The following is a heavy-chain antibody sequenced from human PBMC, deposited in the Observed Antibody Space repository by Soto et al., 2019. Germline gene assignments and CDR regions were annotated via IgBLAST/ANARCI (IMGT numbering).Heavy chain of an antibody. Sequence: SSETLSLTFTVSGGSVSSGSYYWSWIRQPPGKGLEWIGYIYYSGSTNYNHSLKSRVTISVDTSKNQFSLKLSSVTAADKAVYYCARIRAYSNYPAGVVDYWGQGTLVTVSS. D-gene: IGHD4-4*01. CDR3: ARIRAYSNYPAGVVDY. CDR2: IYYSGST. CDR1: GGSVSSGSYY. J-gene: IGHJ4*02. V-gene: IGHV4-61*01.